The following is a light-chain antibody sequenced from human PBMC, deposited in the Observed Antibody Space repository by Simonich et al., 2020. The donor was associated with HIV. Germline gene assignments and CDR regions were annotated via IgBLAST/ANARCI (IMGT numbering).Light chain of an antibody. Sequence: QSALTQPASVSGSPGQSITIPCTGTKSTIGDYNHVSWFQPHPGTAPKVIIYDVNKWPSGVSSRFSGFKSGTTASLTISGLQAEDEADYYCSSYTSSSTVVFGGGTKLTVL. J-gene: IGLJ2*01. CDR2: DVN. CDR3: SSYTSSSTVV. V-gene: IGLV2-14*01. CDR1: KSTIGDYNH.